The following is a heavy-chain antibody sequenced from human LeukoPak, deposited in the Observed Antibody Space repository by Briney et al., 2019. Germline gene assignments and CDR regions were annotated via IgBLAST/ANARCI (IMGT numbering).Heavy chain of an antibody. Sequence: GGSLRLSCAASGFTFSTYWMSWVRQSPGKGLEWVANINQDGSEKQYVDSVKGRFTISRDDAKKSLYLQMSSLRVDDTAVYYCARVGSGDLFFDYWGQGTLVTVSS. CDR1: GFTFSTYW. D-gene: IGHD4-17*01. J-gene: IGHJ4*02. V-gene: IGHV3-7*04. CDR2: INQDGSEK. CDR3: ARVGSGDLFFDY.